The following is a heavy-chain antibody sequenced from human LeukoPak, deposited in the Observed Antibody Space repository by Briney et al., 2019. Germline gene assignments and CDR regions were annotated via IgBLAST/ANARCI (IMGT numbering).Heavy chain of an antibody. CDR3: AGPPSVDS. CDR2: IYSSGSI. D-gene: IGHD4-11*01. CDR1: GCSISSYY. J-gene: IGHJ4*02. Sequence: PSETLPITCTVAGCSISSYYWNWIRHPAAQGLEWIGRIYSSGSINYNPSLKSRVTISVDKSKNQVSLKLSSVTAADTAVYYCAGPPSVDSWGQGTLVTVSS. V-gene: IGHV4-4*07.